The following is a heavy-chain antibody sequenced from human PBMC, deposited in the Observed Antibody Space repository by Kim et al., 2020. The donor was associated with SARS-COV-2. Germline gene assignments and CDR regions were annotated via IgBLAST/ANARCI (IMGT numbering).Heavy chain of an antibody. CDR1: GFTFSGSG. CDR2: IRSKENSYAT. V-gene: IGHV3-73*01. J-gene: IGHJ6*02. Sequence: GGSLRLSCAASGFTFSGSGIHWVRQASGKGLEWLGRIRSKENSYATTYAASVDGRFTFSRDDSKSTAYLQMNGLRTEDTALYYCSSSGTIDYYGMDVWG. D-gene: IGHD1-26*01. CDR3: SSSGTIDYYGMDV.